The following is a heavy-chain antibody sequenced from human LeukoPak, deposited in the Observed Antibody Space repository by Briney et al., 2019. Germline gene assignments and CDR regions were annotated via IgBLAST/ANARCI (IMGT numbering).Heavy chain of an antibody. V-gene: IGHV4-34*01. Sequence: PSETLSLTCAVYGGSFSGYYWSWIRQPPGKGLEWIGEINHSGSTNYKPSLKSRVTISVDTSKNQFSLKLSSVTAADTAVYYCARVYIVVVVAADSAAWFDPWGQGTLVTVSS. D-gene: IGHD2-15*01. CDR1: GGSFSGYY. CDR3: ARVYIVVVVAADSAAWFDP. CDR2: INHSGST. J-gene: IGHJ5*02.